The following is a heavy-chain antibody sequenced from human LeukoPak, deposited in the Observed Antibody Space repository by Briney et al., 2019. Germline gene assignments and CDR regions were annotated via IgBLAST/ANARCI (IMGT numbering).Heavy chain of an antibody. CDR2: IYSGGST. V-gene: IGHV3-66*01. J-gene: IGHJ4*02. Sequence: GGSLRLSCAASGFTVSSNYMSWVRQAPGKGLEWVSVIYSGGSTYYADSVKGRFTISRDNSKNTLYLQMNSLRAEDTAVYYCAREPTYYYDSSGYYGYWGQGTLVTVSS. CDR3: AREPTYYYDSSGYYGY. CDR1: GFTVSSNY. D-gene: IGHD3-22*01.